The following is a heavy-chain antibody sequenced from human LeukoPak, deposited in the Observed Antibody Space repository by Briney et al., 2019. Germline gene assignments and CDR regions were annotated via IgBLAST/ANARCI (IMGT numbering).Heavy chain of an antibody. J-gene: IGHJ6*02. Sequence: ASVKVSCKASGGTFSSYAISWVRQAPGQGLEWMGRIIPILGIANYAQKFQGRVTITADKSTSTAYMELSSLRSEDTAVYYCAMADTVTKDYYYYGIDVWGQGTTVTVSS. V-gene: IGHV1-69*04. CDR3: AMADTVTKDYYYYGIDV. CDR2: IIPILGIA. D-gene: IGHD4-17*01. CDR1: GGTFSSYA.